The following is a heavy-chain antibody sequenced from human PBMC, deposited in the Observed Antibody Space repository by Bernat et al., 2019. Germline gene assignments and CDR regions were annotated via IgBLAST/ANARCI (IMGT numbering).Heavy chain of an antibody. CDR3: AKDAERSDCNEDAFDI. Sequence: VQLVESGGGVVQPGRSLRLSCAASGLTFSSYGMHWVRQAPGKGLEWVAAIRCGGDNKYYADSVKGRFTISRDNSKNTRYLQMNSLRAEDTAVYYCAKDAERSDCNEDAFDIWGQGTMVTVSS. CDR1: GLTFSSYG. J-gene: IGHJ3*02. CDR2: IRCGGDNK. D-gene: IGHD2-21*02. V-gene: IGHV3-33*06.